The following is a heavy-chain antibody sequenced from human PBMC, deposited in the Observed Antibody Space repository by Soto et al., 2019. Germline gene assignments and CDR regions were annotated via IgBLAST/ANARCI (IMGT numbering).Heavy chain of an antibody. CDR2: IYYSGTT. CDR1: GGSISGYY. CDR3: ARVKRSTSRLDP. V-gene: IGHV4-59*01. J-gene: IGHJ5*02. D-gene: IGHD1-26*01. Sequence: SETLSLTCTVSGGSISGYYWSWIRQPPGKGLEWIGYIYYSGTTSYNPSLNSRVTMSVDTSKNQFSLKVNSVTPADTAIYYCARVKRSTSRLDPWGQGTLVTVSS.